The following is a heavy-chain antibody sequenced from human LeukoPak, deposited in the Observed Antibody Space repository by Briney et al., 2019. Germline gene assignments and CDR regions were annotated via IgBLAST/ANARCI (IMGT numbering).Heavy chain of an antibody. V-gene: IGHV4-4*07. D-gene: IGHD3-3*01. CDR3: ARDVTYYDFWSGYDY. CDR2: LSPTGSF. CDR1: GGSITSYS. Sequence: PSETLSLTCIVSGGSITSYSWGWIRQPAGKGLEWIGRLSPTGSFTYSPSLKSRVTMSVDTSKNHFSLKLSSVTAADTAVYYCARDVTYYDFWSGYDYWGQGTLVTVSS. J-gene: IGHJ4*02.